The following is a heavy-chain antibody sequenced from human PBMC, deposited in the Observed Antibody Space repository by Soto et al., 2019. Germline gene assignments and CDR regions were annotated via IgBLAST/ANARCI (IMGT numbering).Heavy chain of an antibody. J-gene: IGHJ6*02. CDR1: GGTFSSYA. D-gene: IGHD1-26*01. CDR2: IIPIFGTA. Sequence: SVKVSCKASGGTFSSYAISWVRQPPGQGLEWMGGIIPIFGTANYAQKFQGRVTITADESTSTAYMELSSLRSEDTAVYYCTTDTVGATSWYYGMDVWGQGTTVTVSS. V-gene: IGHV1-69*13. CDR3: TTDTVGATSWYYGMDV.